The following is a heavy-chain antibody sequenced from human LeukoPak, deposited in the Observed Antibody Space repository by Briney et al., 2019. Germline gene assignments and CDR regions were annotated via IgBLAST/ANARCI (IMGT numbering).Heavy chain of an antibody. CDR2: ISGSGHST. J-gene: IGHJ3*02. CDR3: AKICDSSGYYYNGAFDI. CDR1: RFTFTIYG. D-gene: IGHD3-22*01. Sequence: AGGSLRLSCVASRFTFTIYGMSWVRQAPGKGLEWVSVISGSGHSTYYADSVKGRFTISRDNSKNTLYLQMNSLRAEDTAVYYCAKICDSSGYYYNGAFDIWGQGTMVTVSS. V-gene: IGHV3-23*01.